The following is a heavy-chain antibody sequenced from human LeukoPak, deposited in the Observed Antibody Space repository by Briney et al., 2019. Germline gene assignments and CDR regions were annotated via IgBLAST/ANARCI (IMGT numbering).Heavy chain of an antibody. D-gene: IGHD3-22*01. Sequence: GASVKVSCKASGYTFTSYGISWLRQAPGQGLEWMGWISAYNGNTNYAQKLQGRVTMTTDTSTSTAYMELRSLRSDDTAVYYCARDRARERYYYDSSGYYGYFDYWGQGTLVTVSS. CDR1: GYTFTSYG. CDR2: ISAYNGNT. V-gene: IGHV1-18*01. CDR3: ARDRARERYYYDSSGYYGYFDY. J-gene: IGHJ4*02.